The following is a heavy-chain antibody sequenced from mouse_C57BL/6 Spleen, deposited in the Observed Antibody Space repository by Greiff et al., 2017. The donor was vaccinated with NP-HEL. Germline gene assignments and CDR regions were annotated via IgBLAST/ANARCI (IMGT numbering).Heavy chain of an antibody. CDR2: IYPGSGST. CDR3: ARDGYYYYFDY. J-gene: IGHJ2*01. Sequence: QVHVKQPGAELVKPGASVKMSCKASGYTFTSYWITWVKQRPGQGLEWIGDIYPGSGSTNYNEKFKSKATLTVDTSSSTAYMQLSSLTSEDSAVYYCARDGYYYYFDYWGQGTTLTVSS. CDR1: GYTFTSYW. V-gene: IGHV1-55*01. D-gene: IGHD2-3*01.